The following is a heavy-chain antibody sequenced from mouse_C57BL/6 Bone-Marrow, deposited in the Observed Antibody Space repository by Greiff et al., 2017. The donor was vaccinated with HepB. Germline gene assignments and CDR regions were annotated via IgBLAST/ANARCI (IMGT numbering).Heavy chain of an antibody. J-gene: IGHJ1*03. CDR3: ARECDGYEDWYFDV. CDR1: GYTFTSYW. V-gene: IGHV1-50*01. D-gene: IGHD2-2*01. CDR2: IDPSDSYT. Sequence: QVQLKQPGAELVKPGASVKLSCKASGYTFTSYWMQWVKQRPGQGLEWIGEIDPSDSYTNYNQKFKGKATLTVDTSSSTAYMQLSSLTSEDSAVYYSARECDGYEDWYFDVWGTGTTVTVSS.